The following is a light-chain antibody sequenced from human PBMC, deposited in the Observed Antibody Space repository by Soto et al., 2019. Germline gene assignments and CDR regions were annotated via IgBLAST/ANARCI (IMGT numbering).Light chain of an antibody. J-gene: IGKJ1*01. CDR2: DVS. Sequence: DIQMTQSPSTVSAYVGDSVTITCRASQSITTWLAWYQQRPGKAPKLLIYDVSSFQSGVPSRFSGRGSGTAFSLTFGSLQPAGFATDDGQHYKMYSPGTCGRGTMVEVK. CDR1: QSITTW. V-gene: IGKV1-5*01. CDR3: QHYKMYSPGT.